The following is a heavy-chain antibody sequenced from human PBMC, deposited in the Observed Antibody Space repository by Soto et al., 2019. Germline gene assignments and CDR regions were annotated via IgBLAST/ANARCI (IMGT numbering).Heavy chain of an antibody. V-gene: IGHV3-23*01. CDR2: MSGSGGRT. CDR1: GFTFNNYA. D-gene: IGHD4-17*01. J-gene: IGHJ4*02. CDR3: AKFENYGGTVDY. Sequence: EVQLLESGGGSVQRGGSLRLSCAASGFTFNNYAMSWVRQAPGKGLEWVSSMSGSGGRTSYTDSVKGRFTISRDTSKNTLYLQMNSLRGEDTALYYCAKFENYGGTVDYWGQGTLVTVSS.